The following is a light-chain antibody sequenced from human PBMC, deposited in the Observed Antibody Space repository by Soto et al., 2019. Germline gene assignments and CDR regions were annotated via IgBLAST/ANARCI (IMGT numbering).Light chain of an antibody. J-gene: IGKJ3*01. Sequence: DIRMTQSPSTLSASVGDRVTITCRASQSISSWLAWYQQKPGKAPKLLIYDASSLESGVPSRFSGSGSGTEFTLTISSLQPDDFATYYCQQRTFGPGTKVDIK. CDR3: QQRT. V-gene: IGKV1-5*01. CDR2: DAS. CDR1: QSISSW.